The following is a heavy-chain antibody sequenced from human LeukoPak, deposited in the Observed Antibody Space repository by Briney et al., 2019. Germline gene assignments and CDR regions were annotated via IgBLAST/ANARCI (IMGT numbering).Heavy chain of an antibody. CDR2: ISGSGKSI. Sequence: GGSLRLSCAVSGFTFRSYSMNWVRQAPGKGLEWVSYISGSGKSIYYADSVKGRFTVSRDNAKNSQYLQMNSLRAEDTAVYYCAKDGGISSFDYWGQGTLVTVSS. CDR3: AKDGGISSFDY. D-gene: IGHD1-14*01. J-gene: IGHJ4*02. CDR1: GFTFRSYS. V-gene: IGHV3-21*01.